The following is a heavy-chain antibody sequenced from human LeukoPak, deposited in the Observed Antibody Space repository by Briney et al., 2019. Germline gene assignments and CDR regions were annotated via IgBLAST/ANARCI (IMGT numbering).Heavy chain of an antibody. V-gene: IGHV4-4*02. J-gene: IGHJ5*02. CDR3: ARDASLSITIRYGWFDH. CDR1: GGSVSSTNW. Sequence: SETLSLTSAVSGGSVSSTNWWSWVRQPPGKGLEWIGEIYHSGSTNYNPSLKSRVTISVDKSKNHFSLNLRSVTAADTAVYYCARDASLSITIRYGWFDHCGQGTLVTVSS. CDR2: IYHSGST. D-gene: IGHD3-10*01.